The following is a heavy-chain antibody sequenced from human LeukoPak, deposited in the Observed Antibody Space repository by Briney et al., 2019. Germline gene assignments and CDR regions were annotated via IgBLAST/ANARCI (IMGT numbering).Heavy chain of an antibody. CDR3: ARVGLAAAGPYYYYYMDV. CDR1: GGSISSYY. D-gene: IGHD6-13*01. CDR2: IYTSGST. Sequence: SETLSLTCTVSGGSISSYYWSSIRQPAGKGLEWIGRIYTSGSTNYNPSLKSRVTMSVDTSKNQFSLKLSSVTAADTAVYYCARVGLAAAGPYYYYYMDVWGKGTTVTVSS. J-gene: IGHJ6*03. V-gene: IGHV4-4*07.